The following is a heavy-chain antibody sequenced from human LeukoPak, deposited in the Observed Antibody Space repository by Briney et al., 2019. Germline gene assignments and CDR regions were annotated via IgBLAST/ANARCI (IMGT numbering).Heavy chain of an antibody. D-gene: IGHD4-17*01. V-gene: IGHV4-59*12. J-gene: IGHJ4*02. CDR1: GGSISNYY. CDR2: IYYSGST. Sequence: SETLSLTCTVSGGSISNYYWSWIRQPPGKGLEWIGYIYYSGSTNYNPSLKSRVTISIDTSKNQFSLKLSSVTAADTAVYYCARDRDYGDYVYVFDYWGQGTLVTVSS. CDR3: ARDRDYGDYVYVFDY.